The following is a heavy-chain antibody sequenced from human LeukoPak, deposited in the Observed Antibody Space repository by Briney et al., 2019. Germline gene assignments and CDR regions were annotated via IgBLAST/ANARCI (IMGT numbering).Heavy chain of an antibody. D-gene: IGHD2-15*01. CDR1: GFTFSSYW. CDR2: INSDGSST. J-gene: IGHJ4*02. Sequence: PGGSLRLSCAASGFTFSSYWMHWVRQAPGRGLVWVSRINSDGSSTTYADSVKGRFTISRDNAKNTLYLQMNSLRAEDSAVYYCARDPRGSHCYDYWGQGTLVTVSS. CDR3: ARDPRGSHCYDY. V-gene: IGHV3-74*01.